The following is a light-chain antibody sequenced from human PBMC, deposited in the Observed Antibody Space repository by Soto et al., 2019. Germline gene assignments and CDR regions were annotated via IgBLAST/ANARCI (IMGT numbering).Light chain of an antibody. Sequence: LITKAPLSRSVSPVQPDPISCKSSQILLHITGETFLFWYLQKPGQSPQLLIYGASNRATGIPDRFSGSGSGTDFTLTISRLEPEDFAVYYCQQYGISGKFGEGTKVEFK. CDR2: GAS. CDR3: QQYGISGK. J-gene: IGKJ4*02. CDR1: QILLHITGETF. V-gene: IGKV2D-29*02.